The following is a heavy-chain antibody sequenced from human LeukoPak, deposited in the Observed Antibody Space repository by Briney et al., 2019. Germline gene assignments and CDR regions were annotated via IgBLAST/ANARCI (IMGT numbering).Heavy chain of an antibody. J-gene: IGHJ3*02. CDR1: GGSFSGYY. Sequence: SETLSLTCAVYGGSFSGYYWGWIRQPPGKGLEWIGSIYYSGSTYYNPSLKSRVTISVDTSKNQFSLKLSSVTAADTAVYYCARHPHYYDSSGYSDAFDIWGQGTMVTVSS. CDR3: ARHPHYYDSSGYSDAFDI. V-gene: IGHV4-39*01. D-gene: IGHD3-22*01. CDR2: IYYSGST.